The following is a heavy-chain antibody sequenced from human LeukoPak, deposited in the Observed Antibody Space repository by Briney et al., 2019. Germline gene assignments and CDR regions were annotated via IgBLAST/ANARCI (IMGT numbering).Heavy chain of an antibody. CDR3: ARQYYYYGSGSYRGYYFDY. D-gene: IGHD3-10*01. CDR1: GDSISSYY. J-gene: IGHJ4*02. V-gene: IGHV4-59*08. CDR2: IYYSGST. Sequence: SETLSLTCTVSGDSISSYYWTWIRQPPGKGLEWIGYIYYSGSTNYNPSLKSRVTISVDTSKNQFSLKLSSVTAADTAVYYCARQYYYYGSGSYRGYYFDYWGQGTLVTVSS.